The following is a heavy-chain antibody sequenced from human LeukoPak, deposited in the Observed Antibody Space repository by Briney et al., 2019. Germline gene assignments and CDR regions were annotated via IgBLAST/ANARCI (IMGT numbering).Heavy chain of an antibody. J-gene: IGHJ4*02. CDR3: AKPDCSSTSCYLRY. CDR2: ISGGSSGST. D-gene: IGHD2-2*01. Sequence: GGSLRLSCAASGFTFSDYAMSWVRQAPGKGLEWLSVISGGSSGSTYYADSVKGRFTISRDNSKNTLYLQMNSLRAEDTAVYYCAKPDCSSTSCYLRYWGQGTLVTVSS. V-gene: IGHV3-23*01. CDR1: GFTFSDYA.